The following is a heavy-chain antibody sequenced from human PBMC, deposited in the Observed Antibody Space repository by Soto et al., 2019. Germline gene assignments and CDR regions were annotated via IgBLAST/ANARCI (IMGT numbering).Heavy chain of an antibody. CDR1: SGSISSGGYY. Sequence: SETLSLTCTVSSGSISSGGYYWSWIRQHPGKGLEWIGYIYYSGSTYYNPSLKSRVTISVDPSKNQFSLKLSSVTAADTAVYYCASSRVGATNLDYWGQGTLVTVSS. D-gene: IGHD1-26*01. J-gene: IGHJ4*02. CDR2: IYYSGST. V-gene: IGHV4-31*03. CDR3: ASSRVGATNLDY.